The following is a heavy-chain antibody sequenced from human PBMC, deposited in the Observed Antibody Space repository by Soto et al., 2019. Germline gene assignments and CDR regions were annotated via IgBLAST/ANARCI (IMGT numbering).Heavy chain of an antibody. CDR3: VPAKVVVISIDAFDI. V-gene: IGHV3-23*01. J-gene: IGHJ3*02. Sequence: EVQLLESGGGLVQPGGSLRLSCAASGFTFSSYAMSWVRQAPGKGLEWVSAISGSGGSTYYADSVKGRFTISRDNSKNTLYLQMNSLRAEDTAVYYCVPAKVVVISIDAFDIWGQGTMVTVSS. CDR2: ISGSGGST. D-gene: IGHD3-22*01. CDR1: GFTFSSYA.